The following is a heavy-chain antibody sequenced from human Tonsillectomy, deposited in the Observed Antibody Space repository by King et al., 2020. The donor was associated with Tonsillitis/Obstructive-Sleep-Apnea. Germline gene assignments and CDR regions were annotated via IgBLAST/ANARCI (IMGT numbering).Heavy chain of an antibody. V-gene: IGHV7-4-1*02. J-gene: IGHJ6*03. CDR1: GYTFTDYA. CDR2: INTDTGDP. D-gene: IGHD3-9*01. Sequence: QLVQAGSGLKKPGDSLKVSCRASGYTFTDYAIIWVRQAPGQGLECVGWINTDTGDPTYAQGFTGRFVFSLDTSVSTAYLQINSLKAEDTAVYYCARLTRNYMDVWGIGTTVTVSS. CDR3: ARLTRNYMDV.